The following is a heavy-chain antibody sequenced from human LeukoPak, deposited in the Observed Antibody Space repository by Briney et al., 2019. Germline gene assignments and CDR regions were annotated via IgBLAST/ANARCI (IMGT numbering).Heavy chain of an antibody. V-gene: IGHV4-31*03. CDR2: IYYSGST. CDR3: ARWYSGSCRPTYYYYGMDV. CDR1: GGSISSGGYY. J-gene: IGHJ6*02. Sequence: PSETLSLTCTVSGGSISSGGYYWSWIRQHPGKGLEWIGYIYYSGSTYYNPSLKSRVTISVDTSKNQFSLKLSSVTAADTAVYYCARWYSGSCRPTYYYYGMDVWGQGTTVTVSS. D-gene: IGHD1-26*01.